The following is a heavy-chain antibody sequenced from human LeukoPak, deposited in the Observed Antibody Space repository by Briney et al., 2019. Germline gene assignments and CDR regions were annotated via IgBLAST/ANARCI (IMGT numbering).Heavy chain of an antibody. CDR3: ARVLGYCSGGSCYLFDY. V-gene: IGHV4-34*01. CDR1: GGSFSGYY. D-gene: IGHD2-15*01. J-gene: IGHJ4*02. Sequence: SETLSLTCAVYGGSFSGYYWSWIRQPPGKGLEWIGEINHSGSTNYNPSLKSRVTISVDTSKNQFSLKLSSVTAADTAVYYCARVLGYCSGGSCYLFDYWGQGTLVTVSS. CDR2: INHSGST.